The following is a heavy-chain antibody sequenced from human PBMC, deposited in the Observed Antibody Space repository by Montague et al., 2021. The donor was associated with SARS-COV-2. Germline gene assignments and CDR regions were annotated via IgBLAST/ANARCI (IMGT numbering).Heavy chain of an antibody. D-gene: IGHD4-17*01. CDR2: IYYSGST. Sequence: SETLSLTCTVSGGSISSYYWSWIRQPPGKGLEWIGYIYYSGSTNYNPSLKSRVTISVDTSKNQFSLKLSSLTAADTAVYYCARGRTVTTFYSYYCMDVWGQGTTVTVSS. J-gene: IGHJ6*02. CDR1: GGSISSYY. CDR3: ARGRTVTTFYSYYCMDV. V-gene: IGHV4-59*12.